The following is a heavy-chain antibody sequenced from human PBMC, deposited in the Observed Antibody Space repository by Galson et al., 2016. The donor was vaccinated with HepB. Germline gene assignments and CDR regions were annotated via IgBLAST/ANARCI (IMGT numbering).Heavy chain of an antibody. D-gene: IGHD3-10*01. V-gene: IGHV1-69*13. Sequence: SVKVSCKVSGGTSTTSNVNWVRQAPGKGLEWMGGFIPLLGTTKYAEKFQDRLTITADASTGTALMELRGLNSEDSAMYFCARGTHPYYGSGSYWPIAWFDTWGQGTLVTVSS. CDR3: ARGTHPYYGSGSYWPIAWFDT. J-gene: IGHJ5*02. CDR1: GGTSTTSN. CDR2: FIPLLGTT.